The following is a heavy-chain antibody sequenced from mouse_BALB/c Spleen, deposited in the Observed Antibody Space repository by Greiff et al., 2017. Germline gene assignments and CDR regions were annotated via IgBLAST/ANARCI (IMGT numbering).Heavy chain of an antibody. Sequence: QVQLQQPGAELVKPGASVKLSCKASGYTFTSYWMHWVKQRPGQGLEWIGEINPSNGRTNYNEKFKSKATLTVDKSSSTAYMQRSSLTSEDSAVYYCARWGYDYYWGQGTTLTVSS. V-gene: IGHV1S81*02. CDR2: INPSNGRT. CDR3: ARWGYDYY. J-gene: IGHJ2*01. CDR1: GYTFTSYW. D-gene: IGHD2-2*01.